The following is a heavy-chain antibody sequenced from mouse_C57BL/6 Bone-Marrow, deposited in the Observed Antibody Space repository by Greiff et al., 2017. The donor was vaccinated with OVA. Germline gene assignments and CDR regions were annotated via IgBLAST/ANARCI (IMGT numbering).Heavy chain of an antibody. CDR3: ARPYYYGSGGFAY. J-gene: IGHJ3*01. Sequence: VQLQQPGAELVRPGTSVKLSCKASGYTFTSYWMHWVKQRPGQGLEWIGVIDPSDSYTNYNQKFKGKATLTVDTSSSTAYMQLSSLTSEDSAVYYCARPYYYGSGGFAYWGQGTLVTVSA. V-gene: IGHV1-59*01. D-gene: IGHD1-1*01. CDR1: GYTFTSYW. CDR2: IDPSDSYT.